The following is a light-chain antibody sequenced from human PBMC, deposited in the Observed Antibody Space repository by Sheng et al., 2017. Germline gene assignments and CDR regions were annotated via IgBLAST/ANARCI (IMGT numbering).Light chain of an antibody. CDR1: SGHSSYA. Sequence: QLVLTQSPSASASLGASVKLTCTLSSGHSSYAIAWHQQQPEKGPRYLMKLNSDGSHSKGDGIPDRFSGSSSGAERYLTISSLQSEDEADYYCSSYTSSLPYVFGTGTKVTVL. J-gene: IGLJ1*01. V-gene: IGLV4-69*01. CDR2: LNSDGSH. CDR3: SSYTSSLPYV.